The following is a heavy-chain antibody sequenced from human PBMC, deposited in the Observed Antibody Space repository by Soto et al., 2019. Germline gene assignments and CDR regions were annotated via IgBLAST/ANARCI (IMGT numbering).Heavy chain of an antibody. Sequence: SETLSLTCTVSGGSISSYYWSWIRQPAGKRLEWLGRVYTSGSPNYNPSLKSRVTMSADTSKNQFFLKLTSVTAADTAVYYCARVTSNWFDPWGRGTLVTVSS. CDR2: VYTSGSP. J-gene: IGHJ5*02. CDR3: ARVTSNWFDP. V-gene: IGHV4-4*07. CDR1: GGSISSYY.